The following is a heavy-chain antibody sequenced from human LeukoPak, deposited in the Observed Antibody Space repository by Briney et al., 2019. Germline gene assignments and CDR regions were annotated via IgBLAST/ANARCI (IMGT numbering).Heavy chain of an antibody. V-gene: IGHV3-74*01. CDR3: ARGRPHGNDY. CDR2: IASGGSST. Sequence: GGSLRLSCAASGFTFSSYWMNRVRHAPGKGLVWVSRIASGGSSTTYADSVKGRFSISRDNAKNTLYLQMNSLRVEDTAVYYCARGRPHGNDYWGQGTLVTVSS. J-gene: IGHJ4*02. CDR1: GFTFSSYW. D-gene: IGHD4-23*01.